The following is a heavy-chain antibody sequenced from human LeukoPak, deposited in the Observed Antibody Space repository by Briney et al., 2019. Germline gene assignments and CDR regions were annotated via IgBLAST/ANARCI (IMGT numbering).Heavy chain of an antibody. D-gene: IGHD1-26*01. J-gene: IGHJ3*02. CDR2: ISGSGRST. CDR3: AKDSYSGSYYGAFDI. Sequence: PGGSLRLSCAASGFTFSSYAMSWVRQAPGKGLEWVSAISGSGRSTYYADSVKGRFTISRDNSKNTLYLQMNSLRAEDTAVYYCAKDSYSGSYYGAFDIWGQGTMVTVSS. CDR1: GFTFSSYA. V-gene: IGHV3-23*01.